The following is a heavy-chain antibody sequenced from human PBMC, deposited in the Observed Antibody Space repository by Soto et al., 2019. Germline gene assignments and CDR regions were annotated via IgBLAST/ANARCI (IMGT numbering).Heavy chain of an antibody. CDR1: GFTFNNFA. Sequence: EVRLLESGGGLEQPGGSLRLSCAASGFTFNNFAMSWVRQAPGKGLEWVSAISGSGGTTYYAGSVKGQITISKDSSKNTLYLQINSLRAEDTAVYYCAKHDSSGTSWFDNWGQGTLVTVSS. CDR2: ISGSGGTT. CDR3: AKHDSSGTSWFDN. D-gene: IGHD3-22*01. J-gene: IGHJ4*02. V-gene: IGHV3-23*01.